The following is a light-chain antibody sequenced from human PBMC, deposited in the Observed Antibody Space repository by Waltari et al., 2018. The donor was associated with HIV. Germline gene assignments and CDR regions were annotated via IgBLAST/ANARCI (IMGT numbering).Light chain of an antibody. V-gene: IGKV3-11*01. CDR3: QERSNWPPIT. CDR2: DAS. CDR1: QSVGTF. J-gene: IGKJ5*01. Sequence: EIVLTQSPATMSLSPGERATRSCRASQSVGTFLGWYQQKPGQAPRLLVYDASNTAAGIPARFRGSGSGTDFTLTISSLEPEDSAVYYCQERSNWPPITFGQGTRLEIK.